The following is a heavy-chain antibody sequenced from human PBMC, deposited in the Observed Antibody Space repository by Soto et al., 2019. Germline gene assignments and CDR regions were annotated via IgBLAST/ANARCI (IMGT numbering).Heavy chain of an antibody. D-gene: IGHD2-15*01. CDR1: GGSVSSGSDY. CDR3: ARGDRSGGNGEIDS. J-gene: IGHJ4*02. CDR2: IYYIGST. V-gene: IGHV4-61*01. Sequence: QVQLQESGPGLVKPSETLSLTCTVSGGSVSSGSDYWSWIRQPPGKGLEWIGFIYYIGSTNYNPSLKSRVTISLDTSKSQFSLKLSSVTAEETAVYYWARGDRSGGNGEIDSWGQGTLVTVSS.